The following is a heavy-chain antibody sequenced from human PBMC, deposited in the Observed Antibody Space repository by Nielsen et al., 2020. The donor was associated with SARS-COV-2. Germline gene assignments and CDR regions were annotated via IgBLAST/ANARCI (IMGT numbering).Heavy chain of an antibody. V-gene: IGHV3-48*04. J-gene: IGHJ4*02. CDR2: ISSGSVTI. CDR3: ARDAAYSRFDY. Sequence: GESLKISCAASGFGFSSYSMDWVRQAPGKGLEWVSYISSGSVTIYYADSVRGRFTISRDNAGKSLYLQMNSLRAEDTAVYYCARDAAYSRFDYWGQGTLVTVSS. CDR1: GFGFSSYS. D-gene: IGHD4-11*01.